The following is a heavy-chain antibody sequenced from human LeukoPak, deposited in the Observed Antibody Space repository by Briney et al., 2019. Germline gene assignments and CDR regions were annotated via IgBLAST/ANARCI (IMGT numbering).Heavy chain of an antibody. Sequence: ASVKVSCKASGYTFTGYYMHWVRQAPGQGLEWMGWINPNSGGTNYAQKLQGRVTMTRDTSISTAYMELSRLRSDDTAVYYCARDYGSGSYYNTNWFDPWGQGTLVTVSS. D-gene: IGHD3-10*01. J-gene: IGHJ5*02. CDR2: INPNSGGT. CDR1: GYTFTGYY. CDR3: ARDYGSGSYYNTNWFDP. V-gene: IGHV1-2*02.